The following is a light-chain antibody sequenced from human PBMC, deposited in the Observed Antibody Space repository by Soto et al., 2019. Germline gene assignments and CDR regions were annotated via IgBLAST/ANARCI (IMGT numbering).Light chain of an antibody. J-gene: IGKJ1*01. CDR1: QSVSSN. Sequence: EIVMTQAPATLSVSPGERPTLSCRASQSVSSNLAWYQQKPGQXPRXXIYGASTRATGIPARFSGSGSGTELTLTISSLQSEDFEVYYCQQYNNWPRTFGQGTKVDIK. CDR3: QQYNNWPRT. V-gene: IGKV3-15*01. CDR2: GAS.